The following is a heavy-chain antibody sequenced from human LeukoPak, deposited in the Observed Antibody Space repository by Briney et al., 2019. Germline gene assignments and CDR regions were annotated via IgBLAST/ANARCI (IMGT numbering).Heavy chain of an antibody. Sequence: PSETLSLTCTVSGGSISSSSYYWDWIRQPPGKGLEWIGSIYYSGSTYYNPSLKSRVTISVDTSKNQFSLKLSSVTAADTAVYYCARDPGLIVAAGFDYWGQGTLVTVSS. J-gene: IGHJ4*02. CDR3: ARDPGLIVAAGFDY. CDR2: IYYSGST. CDR1: GGSISSSSYY. D-gene: IGHD5-12*01. V-gene: IGHV4-39*07.